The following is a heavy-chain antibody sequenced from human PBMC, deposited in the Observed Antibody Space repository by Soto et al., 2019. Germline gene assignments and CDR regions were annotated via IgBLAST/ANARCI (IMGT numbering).Heavy chain of an antibody. CDR1: GFTFSSYG. V-gene: IGHV3-30*03. J-gene: IGHJ4*02. CDR2: ISYDGSNN. D-gene: IGHD3-22*01. CDR3: ARDSYYYDSSGYYTFDH. Sequence: PGGSLRLSCADSGFTFSSYGMHWVRQAPGKGLEWVAHISYDGSNNNYVDSVKGRFTISRDNSKNTLYLQMNSLRAEDTAVYYCARDSYYYDSSGYYTFDHWGQGTLDTVSS.